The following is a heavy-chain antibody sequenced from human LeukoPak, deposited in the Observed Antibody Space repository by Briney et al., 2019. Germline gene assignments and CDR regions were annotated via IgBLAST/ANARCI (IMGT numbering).Heavy chain of an antibody. V-gene: IGHV3-30*04. D-gene: IGHD5-12*01. J-gene: IGHJ6*02. CDR1: GFTFSSYA. CDR3: AKDGYSGYDQEDYGMDV. CDR2: ISYDGSNK. Sequence: GGSLRLSCAASGFTFSSYAMHWVRQAPGKGLEWVAVISYDGSNKYYADSVKGRFTISRDNSKNTLYLQMNSLRAEDTAVYYCAKDGYSGYDQEDYGMDVWGQGTTVTVSS.